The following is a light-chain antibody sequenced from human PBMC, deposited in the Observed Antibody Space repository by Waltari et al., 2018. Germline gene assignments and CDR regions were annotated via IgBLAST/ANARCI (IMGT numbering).Light chain of an antibody. Sequence: EIVLTQSPATLSLSPGERATISCRASQSVSSSLAWYQQKPGQAPRLLIYDASNRATGIPARFSGSGSGTDFTLTISSLEPEDFAVYYCQQRNSWPLTFGGGTKVEIK. CDR1: QSVSSS. V-gene: IGKV3-11*01. CDR3: QQRNSWPLT. J-gene: IGKJ4*01. CDR2: DAS.